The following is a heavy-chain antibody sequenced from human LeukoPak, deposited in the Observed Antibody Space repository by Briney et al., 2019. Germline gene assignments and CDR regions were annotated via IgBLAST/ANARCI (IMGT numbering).Heavy chain of an antibody. CDR1: GFTFSSYG. V-gene: IGHV3-30*02. CDR3: AKDDVTGVGASGLFDY. J-gene: IGHJ4*02. Sequence: GGSLRLSCAASGFTFSSYGMHWLPQAPGKGLEGVAFIRYGGSNKYYADSVKGRFTISKDNSKNTLYLQMNSLRAEDTAVYYCAKDDVTGVGASGLFDYWGQGTLVTVSS. CDR2: IRYGGSNK. D-gene: IGHD1-26*01.